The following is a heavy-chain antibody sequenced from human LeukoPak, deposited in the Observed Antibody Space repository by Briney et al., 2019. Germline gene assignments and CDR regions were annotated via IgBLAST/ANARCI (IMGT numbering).Heavy chain of an antibody. J-gene: IGHJ4*02. Sequence: QSGGSLRLSCAASGFTFSSYSMNWVRQAPGKGLEWVSYISGSSSIIFYADSVKGRFTISRDNAKNSLYLQMNSLRAEDTAMYYSARDWISVADFWGQGTLVTVSS. CDR3: ARDWISVADF. D-gene: IGHD2-2*03. V-gene: IGHV3-48*01. CDR2: ISGSSSII. CDR1: GFTFSSYS.